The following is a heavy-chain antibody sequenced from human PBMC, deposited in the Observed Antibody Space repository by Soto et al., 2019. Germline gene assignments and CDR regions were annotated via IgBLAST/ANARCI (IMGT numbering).Heavy chain of an antibody. CDR3: ARGDMADGGDWCER. D-gene: IGHD4-17*01. CDR2: INHSGST. V-gene: IGHV4-34*01. CDR1: GGSFSGYY. Sequence: SETLSLTCAVYGGSFSGYYWSWIRQPPGKGLEWIGEINHSGSTNYNPSLKSRVTISVDTSKNQFSLKLSSVTAADTAVYYCARGDMADGGDWCERWGQGTRISVSS. J-gene: IGHJ5*02.